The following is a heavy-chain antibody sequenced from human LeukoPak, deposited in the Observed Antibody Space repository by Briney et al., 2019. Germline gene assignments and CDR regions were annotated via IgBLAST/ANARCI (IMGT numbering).Heavy chain of an antibody. J-gene: IGHJ4*02. CDR1: GFAFNSYG. D-gene: IGHD3-16*01. CDR3: AKVRWGSDNALDS. CDR2: ISHDGSNT. V-gene: IGHV3-30*18. Sequence: GGSLRLSCAASGFAFNSYGMHWVRQAPGKGLKWLAIISHDGSNTYYADSVKGRITISRDNSKNTLYLQMNSLRAEDTAVYYCAKVRWGSDNALDSWGQGTLVTVSS.